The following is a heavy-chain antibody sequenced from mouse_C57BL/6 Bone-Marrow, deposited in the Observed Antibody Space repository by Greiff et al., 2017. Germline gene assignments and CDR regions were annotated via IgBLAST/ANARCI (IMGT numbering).Heavy chain of an antibody. V-gene: IGHV1-42*01. CDR1: GYSFTGYY. J-gene: IGHJ2*01. Sequence: EVQLQQSGPELVKPGASVKISCKASGYSFTGYYMNWVKQSPEKSLEWIGEINPRTGGTTYNQKFKAKATLTVDKSSSKAYMQLKSLTSEDSAVYYCARDPAPLPFDYWGQGTTLTVSS. D-gene: IGHD3-1*01. CDR2: INPRTGGT. CDR3: ARDPAPLPFDY.